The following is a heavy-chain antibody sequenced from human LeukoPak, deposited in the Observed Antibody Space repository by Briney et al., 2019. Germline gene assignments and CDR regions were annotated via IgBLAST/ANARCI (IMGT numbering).Heavy chain of an antibody. J-gene: IGHJ4*02. D-gene: IGHD3-9*01. CDR2: IYHSGST. CDR3: ARQWGRITISPYYFDY. Sequence: SETLSLTCAVSGGSISSSNWWSWVRQPPGKGLEWIGEIYHSGSTNYNPSLKSRVTISVDTSKNQFSLKLSSVTAADTAVYYCARQWGRITISPYYFDYWGQGTLVTVSS. CDR1: GGSISSSNW. V-gene: IGHV4-4*02.